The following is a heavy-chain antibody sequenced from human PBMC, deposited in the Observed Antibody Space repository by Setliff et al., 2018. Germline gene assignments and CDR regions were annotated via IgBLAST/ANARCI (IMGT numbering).Heavy chain of an antibody. CDR2: VNPASGGT. CDR3: ARGDMDFYGSGNSFLAPDSTLEGRVVVGASTMIDFPNPLQPLP. Sequence: ASVKVSCKAFGYTFTDYYIHWVRQAPGQGLEWMGRVNPASGGTNYAQRFQGRVSMTRDTSITTAYMELTRLTSDDTAVYYCARGDMDFYGSGNSFLAPDSTLEGRVVVGASTMIDFPNPLQPLPWG. CDR1: GYTFTDYY. V-gene: IGHV1-2*06. J-gene: IGHJ5*02. D-gene: IGHD3-10*01.